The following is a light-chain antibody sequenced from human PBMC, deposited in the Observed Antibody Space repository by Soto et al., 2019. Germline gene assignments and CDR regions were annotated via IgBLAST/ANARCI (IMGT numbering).Light chain of an antibody. J-gene: IGLJ1*01. CDR3: SSYTTSNTRQIV. CDR2: DVS. CDR1: SSDVGGYNY. Sequence: ALTQPASVSGSPGQSITISCTGTSSDVGGYNYVSWYQQHPGKAPKLMIYDVSNRPSGVSNRFSGSKSGNTASLTISGLQAEDEADYYCSSYTTSNTRQIVFGTGTKVTVL. V-gene: IGLV2-14*01.